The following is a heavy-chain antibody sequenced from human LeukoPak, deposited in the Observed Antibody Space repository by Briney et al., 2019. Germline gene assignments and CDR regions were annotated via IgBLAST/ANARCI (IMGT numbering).Heavy chain of an antibody. Sequence: GGSLRLSCAASGFTFSNYWMSWVRQPPGKGLEWVAHIKPDGSEKNYVDSVKGRFTLFRDDAKNSVYLQMNSLRAEDTAVYYCARDGEATLLWFGELPLFDYWGQGTLVTVSS. CDR1: GFTFSNYW. D-gene: IGHD3-10*01. V-gene: IGHV3-7*01. CDR2: IKPDGSEK. CDR3: ARDGEATLLWFGELPLFDY. J-gene: IGHJ4*02.